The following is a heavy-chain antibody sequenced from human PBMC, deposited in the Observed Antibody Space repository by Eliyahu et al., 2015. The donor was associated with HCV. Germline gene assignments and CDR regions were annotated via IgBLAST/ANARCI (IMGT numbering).Heavy chain of an antibody. Sequence: QVQLQQWGAGLXKPSEXLSLXCAVYGGSFSGXYWSWIRQPPGKGLEWIGEINHSGSTNYNPSLKSRVTISVDTSKNQFSLKLSSVTAADTTVYYCARGGLHEVVRATIQRFFDYWGQGTLVTVSS. CDR2: INHSGST. D-gene: IGHD5-12*01. CDR1: GGSFSGXY. CDR3: ARGGLHEVVRATIQRFFDY. V-gene: IGHV4-34*01. J-gene: IGHJ4*02.